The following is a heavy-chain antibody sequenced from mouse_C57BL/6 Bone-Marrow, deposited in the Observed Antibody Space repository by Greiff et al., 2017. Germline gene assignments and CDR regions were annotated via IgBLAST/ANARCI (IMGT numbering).Heavy chain of an antibody. D-gene: IGHD2-2*01. Sequence: QVQLQQSGAELVKPGASVKLSCKASGYTFTSYWMQWVKQRPGQGLEWIGEIDPSDSYTNYNQKFKGKATLTVDTSSSTAYMQLSSLTSEDSAVYYCARRMVTTDYWGQGTTLTVSS. CDR3: ARRMVTTDY. CDR1: GYTFTSYW. J-gene: IGHJ2*01. CDR2: IDPSDSYT. V-gene: IGHV1-50*01.